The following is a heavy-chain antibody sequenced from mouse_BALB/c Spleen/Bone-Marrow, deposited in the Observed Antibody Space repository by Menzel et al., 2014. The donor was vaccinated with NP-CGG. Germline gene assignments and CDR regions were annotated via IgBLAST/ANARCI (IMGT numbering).Heavy chain of an antibody. CDR2: INPSTGYT. D-gene: IGHD1-1*01. J-gene: IGHJ4*01. CDR3: ARQITTVDYAMDY. CDR1: GYTFTSYW. V-gene: IGHV1-7*01. Sequence: QVQLQQPGAELAKPGASVKMSCKASGYTFTSYWIHWVKQRPGQGLEWIGYINPSTGYTEYNQKFKDKATLTADKSSSTAYMQLSSLTSEDSAVYYCARQITTVDYAMDYWGQGTSVTVSS.